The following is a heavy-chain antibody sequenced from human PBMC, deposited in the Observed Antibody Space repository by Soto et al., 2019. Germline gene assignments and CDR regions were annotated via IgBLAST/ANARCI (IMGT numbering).Heavy chain of an antibody. CDR3: AAGGGLPRYY. CDR1: GGSISRGGYS. Sequence: QLQLQESGSGLVKPSQTLSLTCAVSGGSISRGGYSWSWIRQPPGKGLEWIGYIYQSGSTYYNQHLNIRVTITADRSQNQCSLKLRSVNAAGTVGYYCAAGGGLPRYYWGQGALCTVSA. CDR2: IYQSGST. D-gene: IGHD5-12*01. J-gene: IGHJ4*02. V-gene: IGHV4-30-2*01.